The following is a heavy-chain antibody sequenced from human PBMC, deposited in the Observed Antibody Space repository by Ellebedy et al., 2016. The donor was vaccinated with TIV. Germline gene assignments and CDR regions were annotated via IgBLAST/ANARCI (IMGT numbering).Heavy chain of an antibody. J-gene: IGHJ3*02. D-gene: IGHD6-13*01. CDR1: GFTFSSCS. CDR2: ISRDSSYI. V-gene: IGHV3-21*01. Sequence: PGGSLRLSCAASGFTFSSCSMNRVRQAPGKGLEWVSSISRDSSYIYYADSVKGRFTISRDNAKNSLYLQMNSLRAEDTAVYYCGKSRIAADGTRAFDIWGQGTVVTVSS. CDR3: GKSRIAADGTRAFDI.